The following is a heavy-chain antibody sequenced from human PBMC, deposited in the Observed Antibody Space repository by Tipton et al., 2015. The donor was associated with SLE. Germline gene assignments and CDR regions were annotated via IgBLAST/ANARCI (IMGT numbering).Heavy chain of an antibody. V-gene: IGHV3-23*03. CDR3: AKDRIAVAGYGMDV. D-gene: IGHD6-19*01. J-gene: IGHJ6*02. CDR2: IYSGGYT. CDR1: GFTFSSYA. Sequence: SLRLSCAASGFTFSSYAMNWVRQAPGRGLEWVSVIYSGGYTYYADFVKGRFTISRDDFKNTLYLQMDSLRAEDTAIYYCAKDRIAVAGYGMDVWGQGTSVTVSS.